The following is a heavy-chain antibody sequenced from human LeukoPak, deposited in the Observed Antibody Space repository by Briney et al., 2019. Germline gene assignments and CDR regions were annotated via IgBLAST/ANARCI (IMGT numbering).Heavy chain of an antibody. CDR1: GYSISSGYY. CDR2: IYHSGNT. CDR3: ARDPSYDILTGYFDY. V-gene: IGHV4-38-2*02. J-gene: IGHJ4*02. D-gene: IGHD3-9*01. Sequence: SETLSLTCTVSGYSISSGYYWGWIRQPPEKGLEWIGTIYHSGNTYYNPSLKSRVTISVDTSKNQFSLKLSSVTAADTAVYYCARDPSYDILTGYFDYWGQGTLVTVSS.